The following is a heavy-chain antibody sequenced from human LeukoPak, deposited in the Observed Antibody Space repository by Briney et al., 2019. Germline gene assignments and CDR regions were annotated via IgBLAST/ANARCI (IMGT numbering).Heavy chain of an antibody. V-gene: IGHV4-39*01. D-gene: IGHD4/OR15-4a*01. Sequence: WETLSLTCTVSGRSIDSISSYWGRSRQPGGKGLVWIWSIYYSGSTYDNPSGQSRLIIGVDTNNNQFLLKLSSVTAAGTAVHYCSSIDYVYYFDYWGQGTLVTVSS. CDR3: SSIDYVYYFDY. CDR1: GRSIDSISSY. J-gene: IGHJ4*02. CDR2: IYYSGST.